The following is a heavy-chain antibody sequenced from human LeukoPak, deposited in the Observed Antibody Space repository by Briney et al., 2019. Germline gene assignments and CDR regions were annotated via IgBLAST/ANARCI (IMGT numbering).Heavy chain of an antibody. Sequence: GGSLRLSCTASGYTFGDYLMSWFRQAPGKGLEWIGFISGGTTEYAASVKGRFTISRDDSTSIAYLQMNSLTTEDTAVYYCSRGSGWLSVYWGQGTLVTVSS. D-gene: IGHD6-19*01. CDR2: ISGGTT. J-gene: IGHJ4*02. CDR3: SRGSGWLSVY. CDR1: GYTFGDYL. V-gene: IGHV3-49*03.